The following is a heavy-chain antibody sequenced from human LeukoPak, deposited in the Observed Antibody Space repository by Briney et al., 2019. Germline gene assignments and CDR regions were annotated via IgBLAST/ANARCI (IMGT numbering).Heavy chain of an antibody. J-gene: IGHJ4*02. CDR3: ARLVGTTTPGVDY. CDR1: GFTFRSYW. V-gene: IGHV3-74*01. Sequence: SGGSVRLSCAASGFTFRSYWMDWVRQAPGQGLVWVSHIKSDGSITNYADSVKGRFTISRDNAKNTPYLQMNSLRAEDTAVYYCARLVGTTTPGVDYWGQGTLVTVSS. D-gene: IGHD1-26*01. CDR2: IKSDGSIT.